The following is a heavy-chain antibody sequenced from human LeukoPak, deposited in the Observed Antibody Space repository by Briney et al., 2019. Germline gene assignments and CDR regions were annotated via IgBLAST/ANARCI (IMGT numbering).Heavy chain of an antibody. J-gene: IGHJ4*02. V-gene: IGHV5-51*01. CDR3: ARYSPDVVVAPSAQFDY. D-gene: IGHD2-2*01. CDR2: IYPGDSDT. Sequence: GESLKISCKGSGYTFSSYWIAWVGQMPGKGLDWMGIIYPGDSDTRYSPSFEGQVTISADKTISTAYLQWNSLKASDTATYYCARYSPDVVVAPSAQFDYWGQGTLVTVSS. CDR1: GYTFSSYW.